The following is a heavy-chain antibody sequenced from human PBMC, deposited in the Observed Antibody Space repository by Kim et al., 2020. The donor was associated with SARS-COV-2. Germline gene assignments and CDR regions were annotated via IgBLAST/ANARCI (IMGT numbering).Heavy chain of an antibody. Sequence: SETLSLTCTVSGGSISSYYWSWIRQPPGKGLEWIGYIYYSGSTNYNPSLKSRVTISVDTSKNQFSLKLSSVTAADTAVYYCARGVSLWFGELNAFDIWGQGTMVTVSS. CDR3: ARGVSLWFGELNAFDI. D-gene: IGHD3-10*01. CDR1: GGSISSYY. CDR2: IYYSGST. V-gene: IGHV4-59*01. J-gene: IGHJ3*02.